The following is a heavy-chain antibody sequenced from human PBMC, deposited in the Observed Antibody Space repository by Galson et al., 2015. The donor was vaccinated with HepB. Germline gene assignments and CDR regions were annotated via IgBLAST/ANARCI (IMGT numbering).Heavy chain of an antibody. CDR2: VYPGDSDT. V-gene: IGHV5-51*03. CDR1: GYTFSTYW. D-gene: IGHD3-22*01. Sequence: QSGAEVKKPGESLKISCKASGYTFSTYWIGWLRQRPGKGLEWMGLVYPGDSDTRKKPSFPFQGQVTISADKFVNTPYLQWSRLAASDSGMYYCARGWDTTGYYRFDSWGQGTLVTVSS. CDR3: ARGWDTTGYYRFDS. J-gene: IGHJ5*01.